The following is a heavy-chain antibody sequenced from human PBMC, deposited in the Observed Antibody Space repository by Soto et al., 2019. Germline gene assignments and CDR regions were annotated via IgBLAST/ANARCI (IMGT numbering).Heavy chain of an antibody. D-gene: IGHD6-19*01. CDR3: ARGGQWLPNTFDY. Sequence: SETLSLTCAVYGGSFSGYYWSWIRQPTGKGLEWIGEINHSGSTNYNPSLKSRVTISVDTSKNQFSLKLSSVTAADTAVYYCARGGQWLPNTFDYWGQGTLVTVSS. CDR1: GGSFSGYY. J-gene: IGHJ4*02. V-gene: IGHV4-34*01. CDR2: INHSGST.